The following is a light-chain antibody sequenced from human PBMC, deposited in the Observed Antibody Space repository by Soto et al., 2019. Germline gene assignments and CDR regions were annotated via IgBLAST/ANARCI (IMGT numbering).Light chain of an antibody. CDR3: MNNLSFNRT. J-gene: IGKJ1*01. V-gene: IGKV1-12*01. CDR1: QGIGDR. CDR2: FES. Sequence: DIQITQSPSSVSSSVGDRVTITCLSSQGIGDRLARYQQRPGKVPQLVVYFESTLPSGVPSRFSESGSGAELIITINTMQAEDFETYYCMNNLSFNRTFGQGTKVDIK.